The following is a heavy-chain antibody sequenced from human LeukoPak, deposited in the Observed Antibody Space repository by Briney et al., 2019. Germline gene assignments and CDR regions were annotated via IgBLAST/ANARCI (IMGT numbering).Heavy chain of an antibody. D-gene: IGHD3-3*01. CDR2: IKLDGSEK. V-gene: IGHV3-7*03. CDR3: ARDQYDTWSRRGNFDS. Sequence: GGSLRLSCIASGFTFGKYWMSWVRQAPGKGLEWVANIKLDGSEKNYVDSVKGRFTISRDNTKNSLYLQMNSLRAEDTAVFYCARDQYDTWSRRGNFDSWGQGTLVIVSS. J-gene: IGHJ4*02. CDR1: GFTFGKYW.